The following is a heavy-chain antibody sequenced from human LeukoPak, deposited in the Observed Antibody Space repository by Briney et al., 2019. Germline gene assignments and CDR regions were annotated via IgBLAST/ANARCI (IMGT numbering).Heavy chain of an antibody. Sequence: GGSLRLSCAASGFTFSSYSMNWVRQAPGKGLEWVSYISSGSGSIYYADSVKGRFTISRDNAKNSLYLQMNSLRAEDTAVYYCARDSSSRLFDYWGQGTLVTVSS. CDR3: ARDSSSRLFDY. V-gene: IGHV3-48*04. CDR2: ISSGSGSI. J-gene: IGHJ4*02. CDR1: GFTFSSYS. D-gene: IGHD6-13*01.